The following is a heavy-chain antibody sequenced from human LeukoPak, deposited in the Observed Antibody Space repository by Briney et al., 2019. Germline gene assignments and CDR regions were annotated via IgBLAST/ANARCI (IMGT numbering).Heavy chain of an antibody. D-gene: IGHD5-12*01. CDR2: ISAYNGNT. V-gene: IGHV1-18*04. Sequence: ASVKVSCKASGYTFTNYGFSWVRQAPGQGLEWMGWISAYNGNTGYAQKSQGRVTMTTDTSTSTAYMELRSLTSDDTAVYYCARSPSGYDRLIDYWGQGTLVTVSS. CDR1: GYTFTNYG. J-gene: IGHJ4*02. CDR3: ARSPSGYDRLIDY.